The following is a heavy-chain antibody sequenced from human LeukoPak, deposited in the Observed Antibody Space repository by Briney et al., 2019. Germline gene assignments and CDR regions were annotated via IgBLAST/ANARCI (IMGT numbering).Heavy chain of an antibody. CDR1: GFTFSNYA. Sequence: TGGSLRLSRIASGFTFSNYAMSWVRQAPGKGLELVSGIYGSDDKTVYGDAVKGRFTISRDNSKNTLYLQMNSLRADDTAVYYCAKTQGYYDAWGQGALVTVPS. CDR2: IYGSDDKT. D-gene: IGHD2-15*01. CDR3: AKTQGYYDA. J-gene: IGHJ5*02. V-gene: IGHV3-23*01.